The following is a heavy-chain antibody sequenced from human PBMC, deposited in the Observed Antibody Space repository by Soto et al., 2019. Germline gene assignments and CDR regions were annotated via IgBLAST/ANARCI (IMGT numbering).Heavy chain of an antibody. CDR1: GFTFSSYA. CDR2: ISYDGSNK. D-gene: IGHD2-2*01. J-gene: IGHJ4*02. V-gene: IGHV3-30-3*01. Sequence: LRLSCAASGFTFSSYAMHWVRQAPGKGLEWVAVISYDGSNKYYADSVKGRFTTPRDNSKNTQYLQMNSLRVEDTAVYYCARGPSSLTRFDYWGQGTLVTVSS. CDR3: ARGPSSLTRFDY.